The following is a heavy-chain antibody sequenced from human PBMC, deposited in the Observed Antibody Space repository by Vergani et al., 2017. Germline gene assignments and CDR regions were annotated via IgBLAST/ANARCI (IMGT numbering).Heavy chain of an antibody. D-gene: IGHD4-23*01. CDR1: GGSFSGYY. V-gene: IGHV4-34*01. Sequence: QVQLQQLGAGLLKPSETLSLTCAVSGGSFSGYYWSWIRQPPGKGLEWIGEINHSGSTNYNPSLKSRVTISVDTSKNQFSLKLSSVTAADTAVYYCARGRLGTVVRANDYWGQGTLVTVSS. J-gene: IGHJ4*02. CDR3: ARGRLGTVVRANDY. CDR2: INHSGST.